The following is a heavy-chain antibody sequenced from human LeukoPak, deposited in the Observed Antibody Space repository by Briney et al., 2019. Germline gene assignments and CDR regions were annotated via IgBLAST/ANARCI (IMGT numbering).Heavy chain of an antibody. CDR2: ISYDGSNK. D-gene: IGHD2-2*01. Sequence: PGRSLRLSCAAPGFTFSSYAMQWVSQAPGKGMEWVAVISYDGSNKYYADSVKGRFTISRDNSKNPLYLQMTSLKAEDTAVYYCARGHCSSTSCYLAVRSDNYYYGMDVWGQGTTVTVSS. J-gene: IGHJ6*02. CDR3: ARGHCSSTSCYLAVRSDNYYYGMDV. CDR1: GFTFSSYA. V-gene: IGHV3-30-3*01.